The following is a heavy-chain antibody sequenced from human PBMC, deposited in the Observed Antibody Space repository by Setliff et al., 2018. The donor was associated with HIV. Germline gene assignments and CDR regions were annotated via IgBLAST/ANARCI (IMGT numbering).Heavy chain of an antibody. CDR3: ARVVGAYYDSSGYYYSYYLDY. CDR1: GLTFSSYS. D-gene: IGHD3-22*01. J-gene: IGHJ4*02. V-gene: IGHV3-21*01. CDR2: ISSSSSYI. Sequence: GSLRLSCAASGLTFSSYSMNWVRQAPGKGLEWVSSISSSSSYIYYADSVKGRFTISRDNAKNSLYLQMNSLRAEDTAVYYCARVVGAYYDSSGYYYSYYLDYWGQGTLVTVSS.